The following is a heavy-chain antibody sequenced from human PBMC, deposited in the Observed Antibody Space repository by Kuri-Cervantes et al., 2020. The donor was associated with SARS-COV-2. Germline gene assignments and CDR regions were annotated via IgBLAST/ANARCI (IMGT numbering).Heavy chain of an antibody. D-gene: IGHD3-3*01. J-gene: IGHJ3*02. CDR2: IIPIFGTA. CDR3: AGRLRFSHSDAFDI. V-gene: IGHV1-69*13. Sequence: SVKVSCKASGGAFSSYAISWVRQAPGQGLEWMGRIIPIFGTANYAQKFQGRVTITADESTSTAYMELSSLRSEDTAVYYCAGRLRFSHSDAFDIWGQGTMVTVSS. CDR1: GGAFSSYA.